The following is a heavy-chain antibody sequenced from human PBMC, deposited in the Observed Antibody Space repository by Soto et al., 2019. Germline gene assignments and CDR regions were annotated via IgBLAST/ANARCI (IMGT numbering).Heavy chain of an antibody. CDR3: ARVPSTSSSRLDY. Sequence: ASVKVSCKASGYTFTSYYTHWVRQAPGQGLEWMGMINPSSGSTSYAQKFQGRVSMTRDTSTSTVYMELISLTSEDTAVFYCARVPSTSSSRLDYWGKGTMVTFPS. CDR2: INPSSGST. V-gene: IGHV1-46*03. CDR1: GYTFTSYY. D-gene: IGHD6-6*01. J-gene: IGHJ4*02.